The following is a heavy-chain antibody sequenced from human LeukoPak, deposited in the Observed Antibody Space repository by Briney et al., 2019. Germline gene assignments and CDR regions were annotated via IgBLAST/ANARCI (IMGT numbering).Heavy chain of an antibody. V-gene: IGHV5-51*03. J-gene: IGHJ3*02. Sequence: GESLKISCQGSGYSFTSYWIGWVRQMPGKGLECMGIIYPGDSDTRYSPSFQGQVTISADKSISTAYLQWSSLKASDTAMYYCARRGSNYVWGSYRSRRAFDIWGQGTMVTVSS. CDR3: ARRGSNYVWGSYRSRRAFDI. CDR1: GYSFTSYW. D-gene: IGHD3-16*02. CDR2: IYPGDSDT.